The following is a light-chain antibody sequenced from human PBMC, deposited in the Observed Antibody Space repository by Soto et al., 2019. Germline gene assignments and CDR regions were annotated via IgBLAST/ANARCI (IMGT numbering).Light chain of an antibody. CDR2: WSD. J-gene: IGLJ2*01. CDR3: ASWDDSLSGVV. Sequence: QSALTQPPSASGTPGQRVTISCSGSSSNIGSQYVYWYQQLPGTAPKLLIYWSDQRPSGVPDRFSGSKSGTSGSLAISGLRSEDEAEYYCASWDDSLSGVVFGGGTKLTVL. CDR1: SSNIGSQY. V-gene: IGLV1-47*01.